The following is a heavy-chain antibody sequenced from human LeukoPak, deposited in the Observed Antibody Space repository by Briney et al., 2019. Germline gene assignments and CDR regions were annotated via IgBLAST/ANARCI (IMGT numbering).Heavy chain of an antibody. V-gene: IGHV3-33*01. Sequence: GGSLRLSCAASGFTFSSYGMHWVRQAPGKGLEWVAVIWYDGSNKYYADSVKGRFTISRDNSKNTLYLQMNSLRAEDTAVYYCARAGADYGDYVPDYWGQGTLVTVSS. D-gene: IGHD4-17*01. CDR1: GFTFSSYG. J-gene: IGHJ4*02. CDR2: IWYDGSNK. CDR3: ARAGADYGDYVPDY.